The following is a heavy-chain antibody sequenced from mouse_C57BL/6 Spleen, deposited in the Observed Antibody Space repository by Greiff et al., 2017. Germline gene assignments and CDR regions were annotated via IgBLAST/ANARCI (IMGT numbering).Heavy chain of an antibody. D-gene: IGHD1-1*01. CDR3: ARGGYGSRNAMDY. CDR1: GYTFTSYW. Sequence: QVQLQQPGAELVMPGASVKLSCKASGYTFTSYWMHWVKQRPGQGLEWIGEIDPSDSYTNYNQKFKGQSTLTVDKSSSTAYMQLSSLTSEDSAVYYCARGGYGSRNAMDYWGQGTSVTVSS. CDR2: IDPSDSYT. V-gene: IGHV1-69*01. J-gene: IGHJ4*01.